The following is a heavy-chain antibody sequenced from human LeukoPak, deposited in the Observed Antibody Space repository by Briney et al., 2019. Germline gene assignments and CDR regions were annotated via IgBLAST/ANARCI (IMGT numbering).Heavy chain of an antibody. CDR2: ISGSGSPS. CDR1: GFTFTGHE. V-gene: IGHV3-48*03. Sequence: GGSLRLSCAASGFTFTGHEMIWVRQAPGKGLEWLSCISGSGSPSYYADSVKGRFTISRDNAKNSLYLQMNSLRAEDTAIYYCARGFRDTAMFLDFWGKGTLVTVSS. CDR3: ARGFRDTAMFLDF. J-gene: IGHJ4*02. D-gene: IGHD5-18*01.